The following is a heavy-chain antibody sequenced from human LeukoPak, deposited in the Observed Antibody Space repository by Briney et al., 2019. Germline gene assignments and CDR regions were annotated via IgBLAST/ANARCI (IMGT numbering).Heavy chain of an antibody. CDR3: ARDPSSGWLNLDF. Sequence: GGSLRLSCAASGFTFSNYSMHWVRQAPGKGLEWVAVISYDGSNKYYADSVKGRFTISRDNSKNTVYLQMNSLRAEDMAVYYCARDPSSGWLNLDFWGQGILVTVSS. CDR1: GFTFSNYS. J-gene: IGHJ4*02. V-gene: IGHV3-30-3*01. D-gene: IGHD6-19*01. CDR2: ISYDGSNK.